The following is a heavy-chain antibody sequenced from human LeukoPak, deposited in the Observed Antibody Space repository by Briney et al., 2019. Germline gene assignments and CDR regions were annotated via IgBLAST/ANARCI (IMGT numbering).Heavy chain of an antibody. CDR3: ARTFDSSRYYDLGAFDI. V-gene: IGHV1-69*05. D-gene: IGHD3-22*01. CDR1: GGTFISYA. J-gene: IGHJ3*02. CDR2: IIPIFGTS. Sequence: GASVKVSCKASGGTFISYAISWVGQAPGQGRERMGGIIPIFGTSNYAQKSQGRATITTDESTSSAYMELSSLRSEDTAVYYCARTFDSSRYYDLGAFDIWGQGTMVTVSS.